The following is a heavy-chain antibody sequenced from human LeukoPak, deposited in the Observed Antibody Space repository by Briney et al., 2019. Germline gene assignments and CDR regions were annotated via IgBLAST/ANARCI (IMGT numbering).Heavy chain of an antibody. D-gene: IGHD2-15*01. CDR1: GYTFTGYY. J-gene: IGHJ4*02. CDR3: ARSDCSGGSCYFGY. Sequence: ASVKVSCKASGYTFTGYYMLWVRQAPGQGLEWMGWINPNSGGTNYAQKFQGWVTMTRDTSISTAYMELSRLRSDDTAVYYCARSDCSGGSCYFGYWGQGTLVTVSS. CDR2: INPNSGGT. V-gene: IGHV1-2*04.